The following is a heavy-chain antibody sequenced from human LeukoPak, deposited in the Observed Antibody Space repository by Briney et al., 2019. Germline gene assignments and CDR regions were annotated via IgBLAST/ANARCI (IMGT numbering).Heavy chain of an antibody. D-gene: IGHD1-20*01. J-gene: IGHJ3*02. CDR2: IYYSGST. CDR1: GGSISSYY. Sequence: PSETLSLTCTVSGGSISSYYWSWIRQPPGKGLEWIGYIYYSGSTNYNPSLKSRVTISVDTSKNQFSLKLGSVTAADTAVYYCARARYNWIFRGITAFDIWGQGTMVTVSS. CDR3: ARARYNWIFRGITAFDI. V-gene: IGHV4-59*08.